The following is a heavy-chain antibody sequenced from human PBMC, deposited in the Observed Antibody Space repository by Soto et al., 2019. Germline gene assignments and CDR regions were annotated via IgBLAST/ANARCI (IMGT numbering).Heavy chain of an antibody. CDR3: AREGVAPYYYYGMDV. D-gene: IGHD5-12*01. CDR1: GCTFSSYT. CDR2: ISTYNGNT. J-gene: IGHJ6*02. Sequence: ASVKVSCKASGCTFSSYTISWVRQAPGQGLEWMGWISTYNGNTNYAQTFQGRVTMTTDTSTSTVYMELRSLRSDDTAVYYCAREGVAPYYYYGMDVWGQGTPVTVSS. V-gene: IGHV1-18*01.